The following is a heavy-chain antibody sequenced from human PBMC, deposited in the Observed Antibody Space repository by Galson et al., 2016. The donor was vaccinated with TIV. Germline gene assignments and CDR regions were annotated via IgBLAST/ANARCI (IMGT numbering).Heavy chain of an antibody. V-gene: IGHV2-5*01. J-gene: IGHJ6*02. CDR1: GFSLTTSGVG. CDR2: IYWNNDK. D-gene: IGHD3-3*01. CDR3: VHTWADFWSGPYYFYFGMDV. Sequence: PALVKPTQTLTLTCTFSGFSLTTSGVGVGWIRQPPGKAPEWLALIYWNNDKHYSPSLKSRLTITKDTSKNQVVLILTNMDPLDTATYYCVHTWADFWSGPYYFYFGMDVWGQGTTVTVSS.